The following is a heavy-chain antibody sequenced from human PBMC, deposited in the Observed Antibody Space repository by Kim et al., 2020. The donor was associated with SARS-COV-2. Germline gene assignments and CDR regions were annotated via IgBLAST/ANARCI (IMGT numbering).Heavy chain of an antibody. Sequence: TQYADPVKARFTISIDESKNTLYLQMSSLKAEDTAVYYCTADRMLTALFDSWGQGSLVTVSS. CDR3: TADRMLTALFDS. V-gene: IGHV3-15*01. D-gene: IGHD3-9*01. CDR2: T. J-gene: IGHJ4*02.